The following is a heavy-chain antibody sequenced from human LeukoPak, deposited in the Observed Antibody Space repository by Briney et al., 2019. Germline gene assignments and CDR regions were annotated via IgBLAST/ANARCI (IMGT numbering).Heavy chain of an antibody. D-gene: IGHD1-7*01. CDR3: AKVRVVFNWNYAYYFDS. CDR1: GFTFGDYA. Sequence: GGSLRLSCTASGFTFGDYAMSWFRQAPGKGLEWVAIISYDGSDKYYADSVKGRFTISRDNSKNTLYLQMNSLRAEDTAVYYCAKVRVVFNWNYAYYFDSWGQGTLVTVSS. J-gene: IGHJ4*02. CDR2: ISYDGSDK. V-gene: IGHV3-30*04.